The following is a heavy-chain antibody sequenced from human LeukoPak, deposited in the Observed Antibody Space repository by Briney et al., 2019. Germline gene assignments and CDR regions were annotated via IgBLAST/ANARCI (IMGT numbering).Heavy chain of an antibody. V-gene: IGHV3-53*01. CDR3: ATHPGDTSYCFDY. D-gene: IGHD2-2*01. CDR1: GFTVSSNY. Sequence: PGGSLRLSCAASGFTVSSNYMSWVRQAPGKGLEGVSVIYSGGSTYYADSVKGRFTISRDNSKNTLYLQMNSLRAEDTAVYYCATHPGDTSYCFDYWGQGTLVTVSS. CDR2: IYSGGST. J-gene: IGHJ4*02.